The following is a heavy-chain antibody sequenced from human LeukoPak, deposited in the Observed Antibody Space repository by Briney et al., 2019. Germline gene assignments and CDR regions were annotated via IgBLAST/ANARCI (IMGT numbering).Heavy chain of an antibody. CDR2: INHSGSN. V-gene: IGHV4-34*01. CDR1: GGSFSGYY. D-gene: IGHD2-2*02. Sequence: PSETLSLTCAVYGGSFSGYYWRWLRQPPGKGLEWVGEINHSGSNNYNPSLKRRVTISVDTSKNQFSLKLSSVTAADTAVYYCARGPYCSSTSCYRYYFDYWGQGTLVTVSS. CDR3: ARGPYCSSTSCYRYYFDY. J-gene: IGHJ4*02.